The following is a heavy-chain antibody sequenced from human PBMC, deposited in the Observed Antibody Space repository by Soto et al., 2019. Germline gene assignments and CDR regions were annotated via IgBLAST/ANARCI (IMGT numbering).Heavy chain of an antibody. D-gene: IGHD6-19*01. CDR1: GGSISSHY. CDR2: IFDNGNT. Sequence: VQLQESGPGLVKPSETLSLTCIVSGGSISSHYWSWIRQPPGKGLEWIGYIFDNGNTNYNPSLRSRVSMSVDTSKNQFPLMLRSVSAADTAVYYCARSVAVSADYFYYGLDVWGHGTTVIVSS. J-gene: IGHJ6*02. V-gene: IGHV4-59*11. CDR3: ARSVAVSADYFYYGLDV.